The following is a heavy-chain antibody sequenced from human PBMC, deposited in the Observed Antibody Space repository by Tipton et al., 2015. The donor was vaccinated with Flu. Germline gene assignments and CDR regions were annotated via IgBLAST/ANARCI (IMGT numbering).Heavy chain of an antibody. CDR1: GFTFSSYS. D-gene: IGHD1-7*01. CDR2: ISSSSSYI. Sequence: SLLLSCAASGFTFSSYSMNWVRQAPGKGLEWVSSISSSSSYIYYADSVKGRFTISRDNAKNSLYLQMNSLRAEDTAVYYCAREGGMDPALELPYYYYMDVWGKGTTVTVSS. CDR3: AREGGMDPALELPYYYYMDV. V-gene: IGHV3-21*01. J-gene: IGHJ6*03.